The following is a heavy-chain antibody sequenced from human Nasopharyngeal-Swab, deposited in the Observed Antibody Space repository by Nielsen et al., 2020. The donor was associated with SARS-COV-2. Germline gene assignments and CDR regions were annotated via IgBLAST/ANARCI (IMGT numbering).Heavy chain of an antibody. V-gene: IGHV3-30-3*01. Sequence: GESLKISCAASGFTFSSYAMHWVRQAPGKGLEWVAVILYDGSNKYYADSVKGRFTISRDNSKNTLYLQMNSLRAEDTAVYYCARGPSSAFDIWGQGTMVTVSS. CDR3: ARGPSSAFDI. J-gene: IGHJ3*02. CDR1: GFTFSSYA. CDR2: ILYDGSNK.